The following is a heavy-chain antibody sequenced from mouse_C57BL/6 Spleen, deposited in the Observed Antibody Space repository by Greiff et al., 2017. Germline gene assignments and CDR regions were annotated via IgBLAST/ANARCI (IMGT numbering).Heavy chain of an antibody. D-gene: IGHD2-4*01. Sequence: QVQLKQPGAELVKPGAPVKLSCKASGYTFTSYWMHWVKQRPGQGLEWIGMIHPNSGSTNYNEKFKSKATLTVDKSSSTAYMQLSSLTSEDSAVYYCARSYDYPYYAMDYWGQGTSVTVSS. CDR1: GYTFTSYW. J-gene: IGHJ4*01. V-gene: IGHV1-64*01. CDR3: ARSYDYPYYAMDY. CDR2: IHPNSGST.